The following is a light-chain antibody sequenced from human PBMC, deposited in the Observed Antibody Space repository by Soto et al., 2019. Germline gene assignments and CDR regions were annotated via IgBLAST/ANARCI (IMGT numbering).Light chain of an antibody. CDR3: CSHSASYTFV. J-gene: IGLJ1*01. CDR1: SSDVGGYNC. V-gene: IGLV2-11*01. Sequence: QSVLTQPRSVSGSPGQSVTISCTGTSSDVGGYNCVSWYQQHPGKAPQLIIYDVTQRPSGVPDRFSGSKSGNTASLCISGLQAEDEADYYCCSHSASYTFVFGTGTKVTVL. CDR2: DVT.